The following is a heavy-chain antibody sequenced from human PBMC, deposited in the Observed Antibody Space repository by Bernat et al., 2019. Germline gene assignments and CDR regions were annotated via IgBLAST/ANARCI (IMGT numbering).Heavy chain of an antibody. D-gene: IGHD4-17*01. V-gene: IGHV3-33*01. CDR2: IWYDGSNR. Sequence: QVQLVESGGGVVQPGRSLRLSCAASGFTFSSYAMHWVRQAPGKGLEWVAVIWYDGSNRYYADSVKGRFTISRDNSKNTLYLQMNSLRAEDTAVYYCARASDRSTVTRGGSDYWGQGTLVTVSS. CDR3: ARASDRSTVTRGGSDY. CDR1: GFTFSSYA. J-gene: IGHJ4*02.